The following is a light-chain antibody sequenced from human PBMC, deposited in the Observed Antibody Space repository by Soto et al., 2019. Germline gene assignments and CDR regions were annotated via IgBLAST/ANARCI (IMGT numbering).Light chain of an antibody. J-gene: IGLJ2*01. CDR1: NIGSKG. Sequence: SYELTQPPSVSVAPGKTASISCGGNNIGSKGVHWYQQKPGQAPVLVIYSDTDLPPVIPERVSGSNSANLATLTISSVEAGDEADYYCQVWDSGSAHVVFGGGTKLTVL. V-gene: IGLV3-21*04. CDR2: SDT. CDR3: QVWDSGSAHVV.